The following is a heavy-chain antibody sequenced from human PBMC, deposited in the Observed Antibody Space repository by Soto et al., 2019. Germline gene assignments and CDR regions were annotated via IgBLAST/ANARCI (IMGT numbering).Heavy chain of an antibody. CDR1: GYTFTGYY. CDR3: ARVRRDLGEFRHFDI. V-gene: IGHV1-2*04. J-gene: IGHJ3*02. CDR2: INPNSGGT. Sequence: ASVKVSCKASGYTFTGYYMHWVRQAPGQGLEWMGWINPNSGGTNYAQKFQGWVTMTRDTSISTAYMELSRLRSDDTAVYYCARVRRDLGEFRHFDIWGQGTMVTVS. D-gene: IGHD3-16*01.